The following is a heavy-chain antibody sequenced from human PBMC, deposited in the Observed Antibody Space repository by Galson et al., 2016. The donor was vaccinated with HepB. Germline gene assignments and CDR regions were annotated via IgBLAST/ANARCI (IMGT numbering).Heavy chain of an antibody. J-gene: IGHJ4*02. CDR3: ARSQIVATFTGFAY. CDR2: IIRMFGTV. V-gene: IGHV1-69*13. D-gene: IGHD5-12*01. CDR1: GGIFSSYA. Sequence: SVKVSCKASGGIFSSYAMSWVRQAPGHGLEWVGGIIRMFGTVNYARKFQGRVPISADDSGSTAYMELSGLRSDDTAVYYCARSQIVATFTGFAYWGQGTRVTVSP.